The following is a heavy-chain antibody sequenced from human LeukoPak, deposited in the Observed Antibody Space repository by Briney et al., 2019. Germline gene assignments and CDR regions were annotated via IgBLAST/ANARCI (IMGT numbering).Heavy chain of an antibody. CDR2: ISSGSSYI. Sequence: GVSLRLSCAASGFTFSPYSMNWVRQAPGKGLEWVSSISSGSSYIYYADSVKGRFTISRDDAKNSLYLQMNSLRAEDTAVYYCARYCSSSRCLYYYHMDVWGKGTTVTVSS. J-gene: IGHJ6*03. D-gene: IGHD2-2*01. CDR1: GFTFSPYS. V-gene: IGHV3-21*01. CDR3: ARYCSSSRCLYYYHMDV.